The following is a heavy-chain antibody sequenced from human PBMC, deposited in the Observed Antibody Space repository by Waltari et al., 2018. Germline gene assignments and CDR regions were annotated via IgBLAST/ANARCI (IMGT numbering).Heavy chain of an antibody. D-gene: IGHD1-26*01. CDR3: AREGIVGATRYYFDY. CDR2: SNPNSGGT. J-gene: IGHJ4*02. V-gene: IGHV1-2*02. CDR1: GYTFTGYY. Sequence: QVQLVQSGAEVKKPGASVKVSCKASGYTFTGYYMHWVRQAPGQGLEWREWSNPNSGGTNYEQKVKGRVTMTRETSISTAYMELSRLRSDDTAVYYCAREGIVGATRYYFDYWGQGTLVTVSS.